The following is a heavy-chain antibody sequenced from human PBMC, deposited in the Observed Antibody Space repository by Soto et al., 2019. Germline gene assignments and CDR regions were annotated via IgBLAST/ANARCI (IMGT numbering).Heavy chain of an antibody. V-gene: IGHV4-39*01. J-gene: IGHJ6*02. CDR3: ACIFSGGYGYGFYYYGMDV. CDR1: GGSISSSSYY. Sequence: SETLSITGTVSGGSISSSSYYWGWIRQPKGKGLEWIGSIYYSGSTYYNPSLKSRVTISVDTSKNQFSLKLSSVTAADTAVYYCACIFSGGYGYGFYYYGMDVWGQGTTVT. CDR2: IYYSGST. D-gene: IGHD5-18*01.